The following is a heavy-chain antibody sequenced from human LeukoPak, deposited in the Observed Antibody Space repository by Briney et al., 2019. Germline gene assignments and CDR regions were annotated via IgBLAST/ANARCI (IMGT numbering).Heavy chain of an antibody. CDR1: GFTFSSYW. V-gene: IGHV3-7*01. D-gene: IGHD6-19*01. J-gene: IGHJ4*02. CDR2: IKQDGSEK. Sequence: GGSLRLSCAASGFTFSSYWMSWVRQAPGKGLEWVANIKQDGSEKYYVDSVKGRFTISRDNAKNSLYLQMNSLRAEDMAVYYCARDSDSGWYYFDYWGQGTLVTVSS. CDR3: ARDSDSGWYYFDY.